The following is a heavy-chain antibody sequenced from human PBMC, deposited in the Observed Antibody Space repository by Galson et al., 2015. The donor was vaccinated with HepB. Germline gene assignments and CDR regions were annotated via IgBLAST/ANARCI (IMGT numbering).Heavy chain of an antibody. Sequence: LRLSCAASGFTFGNAWMSWVRQAPGKGLEWVGRIKSKTDGGTTDYAAPVKGRFTISRDDSKNTLYLQMNSLKTEDTAVYYCTTDEGVCAFDIWGQGTMVTVSS. CDR2: IKSKTDGGTT. CDR1: GFTFGNAW. V-gene: IGHV3-15*01. D-gene: IGHD3-10*01. J-gene: IGHJ3*02. CDR3: TTDEGVCAFDI.